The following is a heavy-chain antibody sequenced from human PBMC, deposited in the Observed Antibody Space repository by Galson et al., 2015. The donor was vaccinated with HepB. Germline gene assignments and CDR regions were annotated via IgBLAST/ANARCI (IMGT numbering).Heavy chain of an antibody. J-gene: IGHJ3*02. CDR2: INHSGST. V-gene: IGHV4-34*01. CDR1: GGSFSGYY. Sequence: ETLSLTCAVYGGSFSGYYWSWIRQPPGKGLEWIGEINHSGSTNYNPSLKSRVTISVDTSKNQFSLKLSSVTAADTAVYYCARGGQLDDAFDIWGQGTMVTVSS. D-gene: IGHD6-13*01. CDR3: ARGGQLDDAFDI.